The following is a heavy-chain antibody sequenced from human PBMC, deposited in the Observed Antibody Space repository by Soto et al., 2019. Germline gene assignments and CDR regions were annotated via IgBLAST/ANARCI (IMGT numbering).Heavy chain of an antibody. CDR1: GDTFTDSS. J-gene: IGHJ5*02. V-gene: IGHV1-2*02. Sequence: GASVKVSCKTSGDTFTDSSMHWVRQAPGQGLEWMGWINLNSGDTNYAEKFRGRVTMTRDTSIITAYMELTRLKSDDTAVYYCARDLGGYDLYGPDTWGQGALVTSPQ. CDR3: ARDLGGYDLYGPDT. D-gene: IGHD5-12*01. CDR2: INLNSGDT.